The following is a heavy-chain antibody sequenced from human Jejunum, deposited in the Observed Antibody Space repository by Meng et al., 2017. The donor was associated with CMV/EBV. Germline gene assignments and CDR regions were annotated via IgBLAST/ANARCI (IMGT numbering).Heavy chain of an antibody. CDR2: INTNNGNP. Sequence: LQHVEAGAELKKPGASGKGPCKASEGIFTNNDMHRVAQAPGRGLEWSGLINTNNGNPSYAQVFTGRSVSPSDAPVSTAYLQISGLKAEDTAVYYCAPGPANDYRSSYYFDYWGQGPLVTVSS. CDR1: EGIFTNND. J-gene: IGHJ4*02. D-gene: IGHD4-11*01. V-gene: IGHV7-4-1*02. CDR3: APGPANDYRSSYYFDY.